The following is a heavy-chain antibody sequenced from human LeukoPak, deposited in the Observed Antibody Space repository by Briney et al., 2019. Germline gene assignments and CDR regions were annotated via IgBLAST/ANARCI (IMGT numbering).Heavy chain of an antibody. CDR2: ISYDGSNK. CDR1: GFTFSSYG. J-gene: IGHJ3*02. CDR3: AKATTGTFLADPFDI. V-gene: IGHV3-30*18. Sequence: GGSLRLSCAASGFTFSSYGMHWVRQAPGKGLEWVAVISYDGSNKYYADSVKGRFTISRDNSKNTLYLQMNSLRAEDTAVYYCAKATTGTFLADPFDIWGQGTMVTVSS. D-gene: IGHD1-1*01.